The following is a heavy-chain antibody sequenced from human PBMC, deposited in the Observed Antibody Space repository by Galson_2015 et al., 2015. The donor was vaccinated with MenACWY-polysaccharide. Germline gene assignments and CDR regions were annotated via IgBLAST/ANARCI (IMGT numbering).Heavy chain of an antibody. J-gene: IGHJ4*02. V-gene: IGHV3-33*08. Sequence: SLRLSCAASGFTFRNYAMHWVRQAPGKGLEWVAVIWYDGSNQYYADSVKGRFTISRDNSRNTLFLQMNSLRAEDTAVYYCARDRDGWSIKEYFDSWGQGTLITVSS. CDR2: IWYDGSNQ. CDR3: ARDRDGWSIKEYFDS. CDR1: GFTFRNYA. D-gene: IGHD2-8*02.